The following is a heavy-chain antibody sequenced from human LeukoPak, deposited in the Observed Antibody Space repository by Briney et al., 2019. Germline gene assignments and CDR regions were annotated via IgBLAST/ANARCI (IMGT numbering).Heavy chain of an antibody. J-gene: IGHJ4*02. CDR2: ISGSDGTT. CDR1: GFTFSDYV. D-gene: IGHD3-16*02. CDR3: AKDLRLRLGELSP. Sequence: GGSLRLSCAASGFTFSDYVMTWVRQPPGKGLEWVSSISGSDGTTSYADSVKGRFTISRDNSKNTLYLQMNSLRAEDTAVYYCAKDLRLRLGELSPWGQGTLVTVSS. V-gene: IGHV3-23*01.